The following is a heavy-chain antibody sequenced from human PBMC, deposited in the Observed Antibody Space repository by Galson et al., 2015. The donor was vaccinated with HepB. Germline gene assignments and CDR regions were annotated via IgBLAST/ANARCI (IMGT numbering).Heavy chain of an antibody. Sequence: SVKVSCKASGYTFTSYYMHWVRQAPGQGLEWMGIINPSGGSTSYAQKLRGRVTMTRDTSTSTVYMELSSLRSEDTAVYYCARGSIAVAVPFDYWGQGTLVTVSS. CDR1: GYTFTSYY. J-gene: IGHJ4*02. CDR2: INPSGGST. V-gene: IGHV1-46*04. D-gene: IGHD6-19*01. CDR3: ARGSIAVAVPFDY.